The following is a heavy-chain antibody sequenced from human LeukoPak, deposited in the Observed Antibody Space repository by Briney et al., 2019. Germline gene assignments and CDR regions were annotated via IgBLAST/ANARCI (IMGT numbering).Heavy chain of an antibody. J-gene: IGHJ3*02. CDR3: ARGAYCSGGSCYRFYAFDI. D-gene: IGHD2-15*01. V-gene: IGHV4-39*07. Sequence: SETLSLTCTVSGGSISSSSYYWGWIRQPPGKGLEWIGSIYYSGSTYYNPSLNSRVTISIDTSKNQFSLKLSSVTAADTAVYYCARGAYCSGGSCYRFYAFDIWGQGTMVTVSS. CDR1: GGSISSSSYY. CDR2: IYYSGST.